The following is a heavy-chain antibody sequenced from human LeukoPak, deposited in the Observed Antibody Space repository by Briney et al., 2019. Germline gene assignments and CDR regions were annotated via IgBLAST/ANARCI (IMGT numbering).Heavy chain of an antibody. J-gene: IGHJ4*02. CDR2: ISSSSTHI. V-gene: IGHV3-21*06. CDR3: VRGGYYDSSAYFDY. D-gene: IGHD3-22*01. CDR1: GFTFNSYS. Sequence: GGSLRLSCAASGFTFNSYSMNWVRQAPGKGLEWVSSISSSSTHIFSAHSVKGRFTISRDNAKNLLYLQMNSLRAEDTAVYYCVRGGYYDSSAYFDYWGQGTLVTVSS.